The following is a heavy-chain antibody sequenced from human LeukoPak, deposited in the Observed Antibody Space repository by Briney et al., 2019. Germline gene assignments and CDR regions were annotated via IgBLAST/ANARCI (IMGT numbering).Heavy chain of an antibody. CDR1: GYTFTSYG. Sequence: ASVKVSCKASGYTFTSYGISWVRQAPGQGLEWMGWISAYNGNTNYAQKLQGRATMTTDTSTSTAYMELRSLRSDDTAVYYCAREPAHIAVAGSPDYWGQGTLVTVSS. CDR3: AREPAHIAVAGSPDY. D-gene: IGHD6-19*01. CDR2: ISAYNGNT. V-gene: IGHV1-18*01. J-gene: IGHJ4*02.